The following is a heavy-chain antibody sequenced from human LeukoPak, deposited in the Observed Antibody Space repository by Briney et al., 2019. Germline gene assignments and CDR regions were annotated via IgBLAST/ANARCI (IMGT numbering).Heavy chain of an antibody. V-gene: IGHV4-39*07. CDR2: IYYSGST. CDR1: GGSISSSSYY. J-gene: IGHJ5*02. D-gene: IGHD6-13*01. CDR3: ARETPGIAAAKWFDP. Sequence: PSETLSLTCTVSGGSISSSSYYWGWIRQPPGKGLEWIGSIYYSGSTYYNPSLKSRVTISVDTSKNQFSLKLSSVTAADTAVYYCARETPGIAAAKWFDPWGQGTLVTVSS.